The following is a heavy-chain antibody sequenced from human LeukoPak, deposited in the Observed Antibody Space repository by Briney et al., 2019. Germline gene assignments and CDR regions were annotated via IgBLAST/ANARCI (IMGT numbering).Heavy chain of an antibody. D-gene: IGHD3-10*01. J-gene: IGHJ3*02. CDR2: ISWNSGSI. CDR1: GFTFDDYA. Sequence: GGSLRLSCAASGFTFDDYAMHWVRQAPGKGLEWVSGISWNSGSIGYADSVKGRFTISRDNAKNSLYLQMNSLRAEDTAVYYCAREFLWFGERDAFDIWGQGTMVTVSS. CDR3: AREFLWFGERDAFDI. V-gene: IGHV3-9*01.